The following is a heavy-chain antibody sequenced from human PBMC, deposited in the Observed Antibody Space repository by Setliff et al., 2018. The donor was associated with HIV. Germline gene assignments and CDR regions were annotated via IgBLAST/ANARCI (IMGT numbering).Heavy chain of an antibody. J-gene: IGHJ6*03. CDR2: INPSGGST. Sequence: ASVKVSCKASGYTFTSYYMHWVRQAPGQGLEWMGIINPSGGSTSYAQKFQGRVTMTRDTSTSTAYMELSSLRSEDTAVYYCASLGGYYPYYYYMDVWGKGTTVTVSS. CDR3: ASLGGYYPYYYYMDV. D-gene: IGHD3-3*01. V-gene: IGHV1-46*01. CDR1: GYTFTSYY.